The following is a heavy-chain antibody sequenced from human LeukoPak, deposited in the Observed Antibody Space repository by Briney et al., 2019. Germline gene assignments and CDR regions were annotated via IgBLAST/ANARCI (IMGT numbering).Heavy chain of an antibody. CDR3: ARSSDYSVDFDY. CDR1: GGSISSYY. D-gene: IGHD2-15*01. CDR2: IYYSGST. Sequence: SETLSLTCTVSGGSISSYYWSWIRQPPGKGLEWIGYIYYSGSTNYNPSLKSRVTISLDTSKKQFSLKLSSVTAADTAVYYCARSSDYSVDFDYWGQGTLVTVSS. V-gene: IGHV4-59*08. J-gene: IGHJ4*02.